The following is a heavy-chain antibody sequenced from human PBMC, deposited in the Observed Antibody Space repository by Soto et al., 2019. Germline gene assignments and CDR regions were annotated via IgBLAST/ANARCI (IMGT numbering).Heavy chain of an antibody. CDR3: ARDTADSSGLLTGDFQH. CDR1: GFTFSSYW. D-gene: IGHD6-19*01. V-gene: IGHV3-7*03. Sequence: SLRLSCAASGFTFSSYWMSWVRQAPGKGLEWVANIKQDGSEKYYVDSVKGRFTISRDNAKNSLYLQMNSLRAEDTAVYYCARDTADSSGLLTGDFQHWGQGTLVTVSS. J-gene: IGHJ1*01. CDR2: IKQDGSEK.